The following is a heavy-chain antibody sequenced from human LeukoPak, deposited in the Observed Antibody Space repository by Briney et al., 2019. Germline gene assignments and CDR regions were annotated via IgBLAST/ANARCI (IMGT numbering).Heavy chain of an antibody. CDR3: ARDVNGGY. CDR2: LSGSGNSR. D-gene: IGHD2-8*01. J-gene: IGHJ4*02. Sequence: GGSLRLSCAASGFTYSSYAMTWVRQSPGKGLEWVSTLSGSGNSRYYADSVQGRFTISRDNFKNTLYLQLNSLRVEDTAVYYCARDVNGGYWGQGTLVTVSS. CDR1: GFTYSSYA. V-gene: IGHV3-23*01.